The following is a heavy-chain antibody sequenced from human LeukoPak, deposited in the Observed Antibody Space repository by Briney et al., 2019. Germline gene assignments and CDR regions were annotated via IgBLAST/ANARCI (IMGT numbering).Heavy chain of an antibody. V-gene: IGHV3-21*01. Sequence: PGGSLRLSCAASGFTFSSYSMNWVRQAPGKGLEWVSSISSSSSYIYYADSVKGRFTISRDNAKNSLYLQMNSLRAEDTAVYYCARESGSGWDNDVFDIWGQGTMVTVSS. CDR1: GFTFSSYS. D-gene: IGHD6-19*01. CDR2: ISSSSSYI. CDR3: ARESGSGWDNDVFDI. J-gene: IGHJ3*02.